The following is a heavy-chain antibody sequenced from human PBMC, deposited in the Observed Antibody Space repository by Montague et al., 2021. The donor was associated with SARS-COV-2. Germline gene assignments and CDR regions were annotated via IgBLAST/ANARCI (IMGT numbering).Heavy chain of an antibody. J-gene: IGHJ3*02. Sequence: SETLSLTCTVSGGSISSFYWSWFRQPPGKGLEWIGYISDSGSTNYNPSLKSPVTISADTPKNQFSLRLSSVTAADTAVYYCARISRNSGFVGVFDIWGQGTLVTVS. CDR1: GGSISSFY. V-gene: IGHV4-59*01. CDR3: ARISRNSGFVGVFDI. CDR2: ISDSGST. D-gene: IGHD3-22*01.